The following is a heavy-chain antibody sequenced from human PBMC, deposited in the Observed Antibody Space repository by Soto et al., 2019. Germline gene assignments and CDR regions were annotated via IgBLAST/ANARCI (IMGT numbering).Heavy chain of an antibody. V-gene: IGHV1-18*01. Sequence: QVQLVQSGAEVKKPGASVKVSCKASGYPFGGYAIGWVRQAPGQGLEWMGWVSAHTGASGYAQRFQGRVTLTTETSTSTAYMELRGLRSDDTAVYYGARPSTSYGDYGWSLAYWGHGTLVTVSS. CDR1: GYPFGGYA. D-gene: IGHD4-17*01. CDR2: VSAHTGAS. CDR3: ARPSTSYGDYGWSLAY. J-gene: IGHJ4*03.